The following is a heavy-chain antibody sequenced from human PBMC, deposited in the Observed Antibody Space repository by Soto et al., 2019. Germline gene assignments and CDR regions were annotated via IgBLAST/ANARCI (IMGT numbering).Heavy chain of an antibody. D-gene: IGHD3-3*01. CDR3: AREIRSGYYKYWYFDL. Sequence: ASVKVSCKASGYTFTGYYMHWVRQAPGQGLEWMGWINPDSGGTKYAQKFQGGVTMTRDTSINTVYMELSRLRSDDTAVYYCAREIRSGYYKYWYFDLWGRGTLVTVSS. CDR2: INPDSGGT. J-gene: IGHJ2*01. CDR1: GYTFTGYY. V-gene: IGHV1-2*02.